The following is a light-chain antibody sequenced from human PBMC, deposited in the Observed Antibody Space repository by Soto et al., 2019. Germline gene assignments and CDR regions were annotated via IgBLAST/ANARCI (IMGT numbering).Light chain of an antibody. V-gene: IGKV3-11*01. CDR3: QQRSDWPS. Sequence: EIVMTQYPVTLSVSPGQRATLPFRASQRVSSNVAWYQQKPGQAPRLLIYGASSRATGIPDRFSGSGSGTDCTLTISSREPEDFAVYFCQQRSDWPSFGQGTRLEIK. CDR2: GAS. CDR1: QRVSSN. J-gene: IGKJ5*01.